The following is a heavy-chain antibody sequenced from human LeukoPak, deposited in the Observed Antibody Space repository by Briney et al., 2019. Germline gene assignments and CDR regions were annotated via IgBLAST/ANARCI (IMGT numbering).Heavy chain of an antibody. D-gene: IGHD3-10*01. V-gene: IGHV3-7*01. CDR1: GFTFSSYY. Sequence: GGSLRLSCAASGFTFSSYYMSWVRQAPGKGLEWVANIRQDGSGQFYADSVKGRFTISRDNAKNSLYLQMDSLRVEDTAVYYCARDSPNYYGSGSYYNGGYYFDYWGQGTLVTVSS. CDR3: ARDSPNYYGSGSYYNGGYYFDY. J-gene: IGHJ4*02. CDR2: IRQDGSGQ.